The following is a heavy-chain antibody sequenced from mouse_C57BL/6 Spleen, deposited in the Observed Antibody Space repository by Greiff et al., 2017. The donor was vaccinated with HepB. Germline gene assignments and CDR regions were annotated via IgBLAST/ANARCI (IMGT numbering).Heavy chain of an antibody. CDR1: GYTFTDYY. D-gene: IGHD1-2*01. J-gene: IGHJ2*01. Sequence: VQLQQSGAELVRPGASVKLSCKASGYTFTDYYINWVKQRPGQGLEWIARIYPGSGNTYYNEKFKGKATLTAEKSSSTAYMQLSSLTSEDSAVYFCARRMTTAWDYFDYWGQGTTLTVSS. V-gene: IGHV1-76*01. CDR2: IYPGSGNT. CDR3: ARRMTTAWDYFDY.